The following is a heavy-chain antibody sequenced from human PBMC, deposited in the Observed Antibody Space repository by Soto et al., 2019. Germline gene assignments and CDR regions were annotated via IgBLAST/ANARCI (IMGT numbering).Heavy chain of an antibody. CDR1: GFTFSSYG. J-gene: IGHJ5*02. D-gene: IGHD6-13*01. CDR2: IWYDGSNK. CDR3: ARDLDEYGSSWLYDP. V-gene: IGHV3-33*01. Sequence: LRLSCAASGFTFSSYGMHWVRQAPGKGLEGVAVIWYDGSNKYYADSVKGRFTISRDNSKNTLYLQMNSLRAEDTAVYYCARDLDEYGSSWLYDPWGQGTLVTVSS.